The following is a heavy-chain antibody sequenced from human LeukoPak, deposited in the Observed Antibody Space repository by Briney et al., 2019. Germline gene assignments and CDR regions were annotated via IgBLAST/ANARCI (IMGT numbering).Heavy chain of an antibody. CDR3: ATDNSSGSGSYYT. CDR2: IYTSGST. CDR1: GGSLSSYY. J-gene: IGHJ4*02. V-gene: IGHV4-4*07. Sequence: SSETLSLTCTVSGGSLSSYYWSWIRGPAGKGLEWIGRIYTSGSTNYNPSLRSRVTISVDTSKNQFSLKLISVTAADAAVYYCATDNSSGSGSYYTWRQGTLVTVSS. D-gene: IGHD3-10*01.